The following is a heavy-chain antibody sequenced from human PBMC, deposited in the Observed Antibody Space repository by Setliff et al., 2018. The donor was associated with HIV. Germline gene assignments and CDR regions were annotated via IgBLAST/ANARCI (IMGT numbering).Heavy chain of an antibody. CDR3: ARDRNYYDSSVFDY. V-gene: IGHV4-61*02. J-gene: IGHJ4*02. D-gene: IGHD3-22*01. CDR1: GGSISSGSYY. CDR2: IYTSGST. Sequence: SEPLSLTCTVSGGSISSGSYYWSWIRQPAGKGLEWIGRIYTSGSTNYNPSLKSRVTISVDTSKNQFSPKLSSVTAADTAVYYCARDRNYYDSSVFDYWGQGTLVTVSS.